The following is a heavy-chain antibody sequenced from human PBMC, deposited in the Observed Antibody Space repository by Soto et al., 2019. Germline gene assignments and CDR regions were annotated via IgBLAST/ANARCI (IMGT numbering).Heavy chain of an antibody. CDR3: AREDINESFFDS. V-gene: IGHV4-31*03. CDR1: GGYISSGGNY. D-gene: IGHD2-8*01. CDR2: IYYTGHT. Sequence: QVQLQESGPGLVKPSQTLSLTCSVSGGYISSGGNYWSWIRQHPGKGLAWIGFIYYTGHTKYNAALKSRVNISGDMSQNQFSLTLTSVTAADTAVYYCAREDINESFFDSWGPGILVTVSS. J-gene: IGHJ4*02.